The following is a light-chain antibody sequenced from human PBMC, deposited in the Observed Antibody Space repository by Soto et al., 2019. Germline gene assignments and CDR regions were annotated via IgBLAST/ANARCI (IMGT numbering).Light chain of an antibody. CDR3: QQYGSSPPWT. CDR2: GAS. J-gene: IGKJ1*01. V-gene: IGKV3-20*01. CDR1: QSVSSSY. Sequence: EIVLTQSPGTLSLSPGERATLSCRASQSVSSSYLAWYQQKPGQAPRLLIYGASSRATGIPDRSSGSGSGTDFTLTIRRLEPEDFAVYYCQQYGSSPPWTFGQGTTVDIK.